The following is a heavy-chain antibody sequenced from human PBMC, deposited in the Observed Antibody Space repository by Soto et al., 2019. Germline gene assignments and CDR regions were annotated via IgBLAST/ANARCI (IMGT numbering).Heavy chain of an antibody. CDR3: ARDTVPTQTDHDAFDI. V-gene: IGHV1-69*06. CDR1: GGTFSSYA. Sequence: SVKVSCKASGGTFSSYAISWVRQAPGQGLEWMGGIIPIFGTANYAQKFQGRVTITADKSTSTAYMELSSLRSEDTAVYYCARDTVPTQTDHDAFDIWGQGTMVTVSS. J-gene: IGHJ3*02. D-gene: IGHD4-17*01. CDR2: IIPIFGTA.